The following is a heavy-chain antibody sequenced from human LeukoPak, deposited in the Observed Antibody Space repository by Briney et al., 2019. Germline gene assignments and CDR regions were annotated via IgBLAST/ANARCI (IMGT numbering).Heavy chain of an antibody. CDR2: INPNSRGT. J-gene: IGHJ3*02. V-gene: IGHV1-2*02. CDR3: ASRVTLNAFDI. CDR1: GYTFIGYY. Sequence: GASVTVSCKASGYTFIGYYMHWVRQAPGPGREWMGWINPNSRGTNYAQKFLGRVTMTRDTSISTAYMEVSRLRSDDTAVYYCASRVTLNAFDIWGQGTMVTVSS. D-gene: IGHD3-22*01.